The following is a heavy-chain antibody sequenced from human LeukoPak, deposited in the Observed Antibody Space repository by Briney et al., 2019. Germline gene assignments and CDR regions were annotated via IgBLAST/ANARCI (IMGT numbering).Heavy chain of an antibody. J-gene: IGHJ4*02. Sequence: PSETLSLTCAASNYSISSAYYWGWIRQPPGKGLEWIGSIYHRGSADYNPSLKSRVTISVDTSKNQFSLKLKSVTAADTAVYYCARDQAYCGGDCYFDFWGQGTLVTVSS. CDR2: IYHRGSA. V-gene: IGHV4-38-2*02. D-gene: IGHD2-21*02. CDR3: ARDQAYCGGDCYFDF. CDR1: NYSISSAYY.